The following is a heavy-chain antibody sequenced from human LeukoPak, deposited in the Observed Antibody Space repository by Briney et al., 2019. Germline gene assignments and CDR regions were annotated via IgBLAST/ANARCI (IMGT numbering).Heavy chain of an antibody. J-gene: IGHJ6*03. Sequence: SETLSLTCTVSGGSISNGTSYWTWIRQPAGKSLEWLGRIYSSGSTNYNPSLKSRVTISADTSKNQFSLKLSSVTAADTAVYYCARQTTVTGYYYYYYYMDVWGKGTTVTVSS. CDR1: GGSISNGTSY. D-gene: IGHD4-17*01. CDR2: IYSSGST. CDR3: ARQTTVTGYYYYYYYMDV. V-gene: IGHV4-61*10.